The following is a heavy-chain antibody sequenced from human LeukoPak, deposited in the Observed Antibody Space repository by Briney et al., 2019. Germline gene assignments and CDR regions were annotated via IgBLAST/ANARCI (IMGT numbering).Heavy chain of an antibody. J-gene: IGHJ6*02. V-gene: IGHV1-69*13. CDR2: IIPIFGTA. CDR1: GGTFSSYA. Sequence: GASVKVSCKASGGTFSSYAISWVRQAPGQGLEWMGGIIPIFGTANYAQKFQGRVTITADESTSTAYMELSSLRSEDTVVYYCARDSNYYGSGRPYYYYGMDVWGQGTTVTVSS. D-gene: IGHD3-10*01. CDR3: ARDSNYYGSGRPYYYYGMDV.